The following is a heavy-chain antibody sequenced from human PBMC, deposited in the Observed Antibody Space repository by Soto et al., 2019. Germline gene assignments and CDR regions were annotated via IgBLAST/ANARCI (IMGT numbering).Heavy chain of an antibody. CDR2: GSYSGTT. CDR3: ARRATVTQYDY. J-gene: IGHJ4*02. D-gene: IGHD4-17*01. V-gene: IGHV4-61*01. Sequence: QVQLLESGPGLVKPSETLSLTCTVSGVSVSSGSFYWAWIRQPPGKGLEWIGFGSYSGTTNYKPSLKSRVTISVDTSRSQISLKVSSLTAADTAVYYCARRATVTQYDYWGQGTLVTVSS. CDR1: GVSVSSGSFY.